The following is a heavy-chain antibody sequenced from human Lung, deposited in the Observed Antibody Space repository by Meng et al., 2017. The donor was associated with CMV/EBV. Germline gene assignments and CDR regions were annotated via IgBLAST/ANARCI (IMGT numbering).Heavy chain of an antibody. CDR3: ARGRRNEPLFDY. CDR2: LIAVFDKT. CDR1: GDSFSTQT. V-gene: IGHV1-69*13. D-gene: IGHD1-14*01. J-gene: IGHJ4*02. Sequence: QVQLVQYGAGVKKPGSSVKVACKTSGDSFSTQTFSWVRQAPGQGLEWMGGLIAVFDKTKAAPRFQDRVTFTADESTSTAYMELSSLTFDDTAVYFCARGRRNEPLFDYWGQGTLVTVSS.